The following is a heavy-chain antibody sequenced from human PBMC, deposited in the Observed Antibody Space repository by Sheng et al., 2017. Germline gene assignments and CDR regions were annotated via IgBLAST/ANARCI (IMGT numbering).Heavy chain of an antibody. CDR2: IIPIFGTA. Sequence: QVQLVQSGAEVKKPGSSVKVSCKASGGTFSSYAISWVRQAPGQGLEWMGGIIPIFGTANYAQKFQGRVTITTDESTSTAYMELSSLRSEDTAVYYCATRSNYYGSGSYYASYYYYYMDVWGKGTTVTVSS. J-gene: IGHJ6*03. V-gene: IGHV1-69*05. CDR1: GGTFSSYA. D-gene: IGHD3-10*01. CDR3: ATRSNYYGSGSYYASYYYYYMDV.